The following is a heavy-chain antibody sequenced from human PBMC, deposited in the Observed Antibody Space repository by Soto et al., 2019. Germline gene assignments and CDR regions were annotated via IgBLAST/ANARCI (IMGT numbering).Heavy chain of an antibody. J-gene: IGHJ4*02. CDR2: IFSNDEK. CDR3: ARIRDCSGGSCYLYFDY. Sequence: QVTLKESGPVLVKPTETLTLTCTVSGFSLSNARMGVSWIRQPPGKALEWLAHIFSNDEKSYTTALKSRVTISMDTSKSQVVLTMTNMDPVDTATYYCARIRDCSGGSCYLYFDYWGQGTLVTVSS. V-gene: IGHV2-26*01. CDR1: GFSLSNARMG. D-gene: IGHD2-15*01.